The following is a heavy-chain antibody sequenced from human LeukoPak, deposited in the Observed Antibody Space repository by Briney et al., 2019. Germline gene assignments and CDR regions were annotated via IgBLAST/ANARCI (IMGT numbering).Heavy chain of an antibody. V-gene: IGHV1-18*01. Sequence: ASVKVSCKGSVYTFTINSISYVRHGPGQPPEWMGWISGYNGNTKYAQKLQGRVTMTTDTSTSTAYMEVRSLRSDDTGVYCCARDYYESSGYDYYGDYWGQGTMGNVFS. CDR1: VYTFTINS. CDR3: ARDYYESSGYDYYGDY. D-gene: IGHD3-22*01. CDR2: ISGYNGNT. J-gene: IGHJ4*02.